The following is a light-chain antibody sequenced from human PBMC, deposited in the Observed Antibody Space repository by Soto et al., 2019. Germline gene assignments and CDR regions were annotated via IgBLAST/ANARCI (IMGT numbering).Light chain of an antibody. V-gene: IGKV3D-15*01. CDR2: GAS. J-gene: IGKJ5*01. CDR1: QSVSSN. CDR3: QQYNCWPPIT. Sequence: ELVWTQNQGTLSVSRGEIATVSCRASQSVSSNLAWYQQKPGQAPRLLIYGASTRATGIPARFSGSGSGTELTLTISSLQSEYFAVFSCQQYNCWPPITFGQGTRLEIK.